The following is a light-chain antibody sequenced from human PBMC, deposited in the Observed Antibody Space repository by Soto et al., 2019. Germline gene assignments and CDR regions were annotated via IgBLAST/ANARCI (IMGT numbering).Light chain of an antibody. CDR2: EFS. CDR1: SGDVGGYNY. CDR3: SSYTSSSTGV. J-gene: IGLJ1*01. V-gene: IGLV2-14*01. Sequence: QSALTQPASVSGSPGQSITISCTGTSGDVGGYNYVSWYQQHPGNAPKLMIYEFSNRPSGVSNRFSGSKSGNTASLTISGLQAEDEADYYCSSYTSSSTGVFGTGTKVTV.